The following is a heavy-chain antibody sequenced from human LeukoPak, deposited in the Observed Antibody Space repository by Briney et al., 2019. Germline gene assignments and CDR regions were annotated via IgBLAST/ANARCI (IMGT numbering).Heavy chain of an antibody. CDR1: GFTFSSYA. CDR3: ARDPINIATADNGFDY. CDR2: ISYDGSNK. V-gene: IGHV3-30*04. J-gene: IGHJ4*02. Sequence: PVRSLRLSCAASGFTFSSYAMHWVRQAPGKGLEWVAVISYDGSNKYYADSVKGRFTISRDNSKNTLYLQMNSLRAEDTAVYYCARDPINIATADNGFDYWGQGTLVTVSS. D-gene: IGHD6-13*01.